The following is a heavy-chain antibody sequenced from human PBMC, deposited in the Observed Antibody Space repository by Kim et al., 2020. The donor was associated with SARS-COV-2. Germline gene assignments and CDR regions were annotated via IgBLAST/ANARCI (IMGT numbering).Heavy chain of an antibody. V-gene: IGHV1-18*01. CDR2: ISAYNGNT. CDR3: ARAAGRYSGYDSPYWYFDL. D-gene: IGHD5-12*01. J-gene: IGHJ2*01. CDR1: GYTFTSYG. Sequence: ASVKVSCKASGYTFTSYGISWVRQAPGQGLEWMGWISAYNGNTNYAQKLQGRVTMTTDTSTSTAYMELRSLRSDDTAVYYCARAAGRYSGYDSPYWYFDLWGRGTLVTVSS.